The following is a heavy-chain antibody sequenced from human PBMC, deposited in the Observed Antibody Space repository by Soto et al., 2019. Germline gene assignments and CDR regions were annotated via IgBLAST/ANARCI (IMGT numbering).Heavy chain of an antibody. V-gene: IGHV3-11*01. CDR3: ARADCSSHSCFFEYVQH. D-gene: IGHD2-2*01. J-gene: IGHJ1*01. CDR1: GFTFSDYY. CDR2: ISGSGADT. Sequence: GGSLRLSCAASGFTFSDYYMTWIRQAPGKGLEWVSYISGSGADTEYSDAVTGRFTLSRDNAKNSLYLDMDSLRPEDTAVYYCARADCSSHSCFFEYVQHWGQGTLVTVSS.